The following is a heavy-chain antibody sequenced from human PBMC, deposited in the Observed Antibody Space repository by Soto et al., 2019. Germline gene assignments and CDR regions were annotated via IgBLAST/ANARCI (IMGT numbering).Heavy chain of an antibody. CDR3: TDDLPDWGAYAFAY. Sequence: EVQLAASGGDLVEPGGSLRLSCAASGFTFNRAWMNWVRQTPGKGLEWVGRIKSKINGATIDYAAPVKGRFTISRDDSENTVYLEMNSLNTEDTAVYYCTDDLPDWGAYAFAYWGKGILVTVSS. CDR2: IKSKINGATI. CDR1: GFTFNRAW. D-gene: IGHD3-16*01. J-gene: IGHJ4*02. V-gene: IGHV3-15*07.